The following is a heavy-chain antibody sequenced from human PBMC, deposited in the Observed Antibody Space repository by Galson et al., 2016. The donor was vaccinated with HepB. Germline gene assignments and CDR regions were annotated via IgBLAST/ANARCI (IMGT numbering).Heavy chain of an antibody. CDR2: IKQDGSEK. Sequence: SLRLSCAASGFTFSSSWMAWVRQAPGRGLEWVANIKQDGSEKYYLDSVRGRFTISRDNGGNSLYLQMSNLRAEDTSVYYCARDFLGYFHSWGQGTLVSVSS. D-gene: IGHD2/OR15-2a*01. V-gene: IGHV3-7*01. CDR1: GFTFSSSW. CDR3: ARDFLGYFHS. J-gene: IGHJ4*02.